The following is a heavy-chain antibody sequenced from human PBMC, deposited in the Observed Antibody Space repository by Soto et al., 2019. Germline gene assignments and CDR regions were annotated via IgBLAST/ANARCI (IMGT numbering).Heavy chain of an antibody. D-gene: IGHD3-9*01. J-gene: IGHJ4*02. CDR2: ISAYNGNT. V-gene: IGHV1-18*01. CDR1: GYTFTSYG. CDR3: ATNVLRYFDRFGEFDY. Sequence: ASVKVSCKASGYTFTSYGISWVRQAPGQGLEWMGWISAYNGNTNYAQKLQGRVTMTTDTSTSTAYMELRSLRFDDTAVYYCATNVLRYFDRFGEFDYWGQGTLVTVSS.